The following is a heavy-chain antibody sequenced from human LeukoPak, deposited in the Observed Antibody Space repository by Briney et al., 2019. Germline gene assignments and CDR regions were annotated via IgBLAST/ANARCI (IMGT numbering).Heavy chain of an antibody. J-gene: IGHJ4*02. V-gene: IGHV3-73*01. D-gene: IGHD2-15*01. CDR2: IRSKANSYAT. CDR3: TRHNGDYCSGGSCYWNGVDY. Sequence: GGSLRLSCAASGFTFSGSDMHWVRQASGKGLEWVGRIRSKANSYATAYAASVKGRIIISRDDSKNTAYLQMNSLKTEDTAVYYCTRHNGDYCSGGSCYWNGVDYWGQGTLVTVSS. CDR1: GFTFSGSD.